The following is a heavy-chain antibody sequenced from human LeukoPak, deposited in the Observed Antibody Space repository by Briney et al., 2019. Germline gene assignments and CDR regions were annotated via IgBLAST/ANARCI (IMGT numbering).Heavy chain of an antibody. D-gene: IGHD2-8*02. Sequence: PSETLSLTCTVSGGSISSSSYYWGWIRQPPGKGLEWIGSIYYSGSTYYNPSLKSRVTISVDTSKNQFSLKLSSVTAADTAVFYCAITDVWSYAMDVWGHGTTVTVS. CDR3: AITDVWSYAMDV. J-gene: IGHJ6*02. CDR2: IYYSGST. V-gene: IGHV4-39*07. CDR1: GGSISSSSYY.